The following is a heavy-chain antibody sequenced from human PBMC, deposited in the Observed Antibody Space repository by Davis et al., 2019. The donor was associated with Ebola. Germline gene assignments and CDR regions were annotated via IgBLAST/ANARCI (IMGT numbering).Heavy chain of an antibody. Sequence: GSLRLSCGVYGGSLSGYYWSWIRQPPGKGLEWIGEVNHRGNTNYSPSLKSRVTMSVDTAKNQISLQLSSVTAADTALYYCSRLTYSNYFGMDVWGQGTTVTVSS. J-gene: IGHJ6*02. CDR1: GGSLSGYY. CDR3: SRLTYSNYFGMDV. V-gene: IGHV4-34*01. D-gene: IGHD4-11*01. CDR2: VNHRGNT.